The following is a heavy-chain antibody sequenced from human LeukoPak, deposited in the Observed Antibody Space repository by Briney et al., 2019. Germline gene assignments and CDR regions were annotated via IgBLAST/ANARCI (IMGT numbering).Heavy chain of an antibody. J-gene: IGHJ4*02. CDR2: ISSSSSTI. Sequence: GGSLRLSCAASGFTFSSYSMNWVRQAPGKGLEWVSYISSSSSTIYYADSVKGRFTISRDNAKNSLYLQMNSLRAEDTAVYYCVKDVSSWYGAFDYWGQGILVTVSS. D-gene: IGHD6-13*01. V-gene: IGHV3-48*04. CDR3: VKDVSSWYGAFDY. CDR1: GFTFSSYS.